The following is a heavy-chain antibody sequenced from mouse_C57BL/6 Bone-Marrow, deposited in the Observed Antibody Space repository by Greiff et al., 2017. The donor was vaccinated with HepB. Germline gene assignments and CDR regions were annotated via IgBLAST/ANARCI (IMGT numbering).Heavy chain of an antibody. D-gene: IGHD1-1*01. V-gene: IGHV1-72*01. CDR2: IDPNSGGT. J-gene: IGHJ3*01. CDR3: ARSHYYGSRSWFAY. Sequence: QVQLKQPGAELVKPGASVKLSCKASGYTFTSYWMHWVKQRPGRGLEWIGRIDPNSGGTKYNEKFKSKAILTVDKPSSTAYMQLSSLTSEDSAVYYCARSHYYGSRSWFAYWGQGTLVTVSA. CDR1: GYTFTSYW.